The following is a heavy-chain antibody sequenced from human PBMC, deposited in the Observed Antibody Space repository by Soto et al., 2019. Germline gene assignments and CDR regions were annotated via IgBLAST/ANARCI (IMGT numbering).Heavy chain of an antibody. V-gene: IGHV1-2*02. D-gene: IGHD3-10*01. Sequence: QEQLVQSGAEVKQPGASVRVSCKASGNSRTISFTHWLRQARGQGLEWMGWINSFSGDPYYAHRFQGRVTMTRDTSTTTDFMELSGLRSDDPAVYFCARGGSYYALWGQGTRVTVSS. CDR3: ARGGSYYAL. CDR2: INSFSGDP. CDR1: GNSRTISF. J-gene: IGHJ4*02.